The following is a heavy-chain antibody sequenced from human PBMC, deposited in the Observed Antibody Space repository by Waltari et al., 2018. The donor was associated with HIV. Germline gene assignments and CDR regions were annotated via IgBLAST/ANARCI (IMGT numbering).Heavy chain of an antibody. CDR1: GGTFSSYT. CDR2: IIPVLGIT. Sequence: QVQLVQSGADVKKPGSSVKVSCKASGGTFSSYTINWVRQAPGEGLEWMGRIIPVLGITNYAQKFQGRVTITADKSTTTVYMELSSLTSEDTAVYYCATRWTNWGSVYFDFWGQGTLVTVPS. J-gene: IGHJ4*02. D-gene: IGHD7-27*01. V-gene: IGHV1-69*02. CDR3: ATRWTNWGSVYFDF.